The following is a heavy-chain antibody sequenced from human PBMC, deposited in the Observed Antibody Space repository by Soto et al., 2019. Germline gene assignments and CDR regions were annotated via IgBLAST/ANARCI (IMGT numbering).Heavy chain of an antibody. J-gene: IGHJ4*02. V-gene: IGHV4-30-2*01. CDR3: ARVTYYDFWSGYFGYFDY. CDR2: IYHSGST. D-gene: IGHD3-3*01. Sequence: PSETLSLTCAVSSGSISSGGYSWSWNRQPPGKGLEWIGYIYHSGSTYYNPSLKSRVTISVDRSKNQFSLKLSSVTAADTAVYYCARVTYYDFWSGYFGYFDYWGQGTLVTVSS. CDR1: SGSISSGGYS.